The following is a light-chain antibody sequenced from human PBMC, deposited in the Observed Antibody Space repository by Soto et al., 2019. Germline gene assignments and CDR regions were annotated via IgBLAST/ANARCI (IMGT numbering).Light chain of an antibody. J-gene: IGLJ1*01. CDR3: CLYIGATTYV. CDR2: EGH. Sequence: QSALAQPASVSGSPGQSITISCTGTSGFVGSFSLVSWYQQLPVKAPKVMISEGHRRPSGVPERFSGSTSVNSASLTSSGLQADDEADYYCCLYIGATTYVFGTGTKVTVL. V-gene: IGLV2-23*01. CDR1: SGFVGSFSL.